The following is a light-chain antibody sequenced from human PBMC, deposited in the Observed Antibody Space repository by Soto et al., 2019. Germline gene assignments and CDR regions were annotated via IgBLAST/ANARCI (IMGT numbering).Light chain of an antibody. CDR2: GAS. J-gene: IGKJ4*01. V-gene: IGKV3-15*01. CDR1: QSISDN. CDR3: QQYKSWTPLT. Sequence: DIVMTQSPAILSVSLGERATLSCLVSQSISDNLAWYQQRSGQAPRLLIYGASTRATGVPARFSGSGSGTEFTLTISSLQSDDFAIYYCQQYKSWTPLTFGGGTKVE.